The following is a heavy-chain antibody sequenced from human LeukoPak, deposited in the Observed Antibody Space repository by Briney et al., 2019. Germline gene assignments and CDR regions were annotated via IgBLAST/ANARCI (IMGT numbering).Heavy chain of an antibody. J-gene: IGHJ4*02. D-gene: IGHD3-22*01. V-gene: IGHV3-30*18. Sequence: PGGSLRLSCAASGFTFSSYGMHWVRQAPGKGLDWVATISYDGRNKYYGDSVKGRFSISRDNSKNTLYLQVNSLRPEDTAVYYCAKAPHYSDSSGYFDYWGQGTLVTVSS. CDR1: GFTFSSYG. CDR2: ISYDGRNK. CDR3: AKAPHYSDSSGYFDY.